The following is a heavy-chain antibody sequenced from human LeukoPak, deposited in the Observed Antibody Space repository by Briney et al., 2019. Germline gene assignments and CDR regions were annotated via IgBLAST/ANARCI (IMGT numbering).Heavy chain of an antibody. CDR3: ARGSWESNNWFDP. Sequence: SETLSLTCTVSGGSISSDYWNWIRQPPGKGLEWIGYIYYSRTTNYNPSLKSRVTISVDTSKNQFSLNLSSVTAADTAVYYCARGSWESNNWFDPWGQGTLVTVSS. D-gene: IGHD1-26*01. V-gene: IGHV4-59*01. J-gene: IGHJ5*02. CDR2: IYYSRTT. CDR1: GGSISSDY.